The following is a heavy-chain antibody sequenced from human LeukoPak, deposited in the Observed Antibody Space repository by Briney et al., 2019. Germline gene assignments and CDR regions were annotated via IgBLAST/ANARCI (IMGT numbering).Heavy chain of an antibody. D-gene: IGHD2-2*01. J-gene: IGHJ4*02. CDR2: ISGSGAST. Sequence: GGSLRLSCAASGFTFSNYGMSWVRQAPGKGLEWVSAISGSGASTYYADSVKGRFTISRDNSKNTLYLQMNSLRAEDTAIYYCAKAALRYQLLSSLDYWGQGTLVTVSS. CDR1: GFTFSNYG. CDR3: AKAALRYQLLSSLDY. V-gene: IGHV3-23*01.